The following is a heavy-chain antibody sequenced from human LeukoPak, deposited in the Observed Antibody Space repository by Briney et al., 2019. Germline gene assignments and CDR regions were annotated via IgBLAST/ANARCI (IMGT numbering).Heavy chain of an antibody. CDR3: ARDHQSDIVVVVDGRGERYYYYYMDV. Sequence: GGSLRLSCAASGFTLSSYSMNWVRQAPGKGLEWVSSISSSSSYIYYADSVKGRFTISRDNAKNSLYLQMNSLRAEDTAVYYCARDHQSDIVVVVDGRGERYYYYYMDVWGKGTTVTVSS. D-gene: IGHD2-15*01. CDR1: GFTLSSYS. J-gene: IGHJ6*03. V-gene: IGHV3-21*01. CDR2: ISSSSSYI.